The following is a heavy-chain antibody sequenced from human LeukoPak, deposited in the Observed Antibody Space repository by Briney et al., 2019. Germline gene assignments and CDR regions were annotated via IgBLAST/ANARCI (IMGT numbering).Heavy chain of an antibody. CDR1: GGSISSYY. CDR2: IYYSGST. J-gene: IGHJ6*03. Sequence: SETLSLTCTVSGGSISSYYWSWIRQPPGKGLEWIGYIYYSGSTNYNPSLKSRVTISVATSKNQFSLKLTSVTAADTVVYYCARTTEGGYTYGYFYYYYMDVWGKGTTVTISS. V-gene: IGHV4-59*01. D-gene: IGHD5-18*01. CDR3: ARTTEGGYTYGYFYYYYMDV.